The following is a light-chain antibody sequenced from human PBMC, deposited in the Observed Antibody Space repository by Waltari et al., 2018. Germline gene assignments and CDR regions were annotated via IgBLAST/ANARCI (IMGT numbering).Light chain of an antibody. CDR1: QSVISH. CDR2: DAS. CDR3: QQGYNWPLT. V-gene: IGKV3-11*01. J-gene: IGKJ5*01. Sequence: EIVLTQSPATLSLSPGERATLSCRASQSVISHLAWYQRRPGQTPRLLSYDASTGATGIPARSSGSGSGTDFTLTISSLEPVDFAVYYCQQGYNWPLTFGQGTRLEIK.